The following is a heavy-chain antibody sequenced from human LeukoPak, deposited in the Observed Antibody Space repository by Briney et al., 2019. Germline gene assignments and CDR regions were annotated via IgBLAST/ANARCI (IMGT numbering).Heavy chain of an antibody. V-gene: IGHV3-64*01. Sequence: GGSLRLSCAASGFTFSSYAMHWVRQAPGKGLEYVSAISSNGGSTYYANSVKGRFAISRDNSKNTLYLQMGSLRAEDMAVYYCAKDTTVNFPFRGYFDYWGQGTLVTVSS. CDR2: ISSNGGST. CDR3: AKDTTVNFPFRGYFDY. CDR1: GFTFSSYA. J-gene: IGHJ4*02. D-gene: IGHD4-17*01.